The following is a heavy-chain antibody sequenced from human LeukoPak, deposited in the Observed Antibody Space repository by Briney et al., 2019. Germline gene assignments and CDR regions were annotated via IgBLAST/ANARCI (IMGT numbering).Heavy chain of an antibody. CDR1: GYTFTGYY. J-gene: IGHJ6*02. Sequence: ASVKVSCKASGYTFTGYYMHWVRQAPGQGLEWMGWINPNSGGTNYAQKFQGRVTMTRNTSISTAYMELSSLRSEDTAVYYCARGLEPQRRWWGYYYYYGMDVWGQGTTVTVSS. V-gene: IGHV1-2*02. CDR3: ARGLEPQRRWWGYYYYYGMDV. D-gene: IGHD1-1*01. CDR2: INPNSGGT.